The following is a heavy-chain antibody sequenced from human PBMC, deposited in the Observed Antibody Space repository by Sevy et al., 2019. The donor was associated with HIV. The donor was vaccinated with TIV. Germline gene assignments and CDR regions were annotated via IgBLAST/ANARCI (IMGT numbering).Heavy chain of an antibody. CDR2: IRYDGSNK. Sequence: GGSLRLSCAASGFTFSSYGMHWVRQAPGKGLEWVAFIRYDGSNKYYADSVKGRFTISRDNSKNTLYLQMNSLRAEDTAVYYCAKDPIRTDYDFWSVTADWFDPWGQGTLVTVSS. V-gene: IGHV3-30*02. D-gene: IGHD3-3*01. CDR3: AKDPIRTDYDFWSVTADWFDP. J-gene: IGHJ5*02. CDR1: GFTFSSYG.